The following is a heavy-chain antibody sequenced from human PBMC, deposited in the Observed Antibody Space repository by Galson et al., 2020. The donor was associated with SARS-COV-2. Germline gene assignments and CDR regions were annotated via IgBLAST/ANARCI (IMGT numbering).Heavy chain of an antibody. CDR1: GFTFSSYW. V-gene: IGHV3-7*03. Sequence: GESLKISCGASGFTFSSYWMSWVRQAPGKGLEWVANIKQDGSEKYYVDSVKGRFTISRDNAKNSLYLQMNSLRAEDTAVYYCARVGSSSWYLDYWGQGTLVTVSS. CDR3: ARVGSSSWYLDY. J-gene: IGHJ4*02. CDR2: IKQDGSEK. D-gene: IGHD2-2*01.